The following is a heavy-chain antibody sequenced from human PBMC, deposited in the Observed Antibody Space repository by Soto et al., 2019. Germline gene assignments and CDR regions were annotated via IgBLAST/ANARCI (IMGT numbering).Heavy chain of an antibody. J-gene: IGHJ5*02. CDR3: ARDEEP. CDR2: IWSDGSKK. CDR1: GVTFSSYA. V-gene: IGHV3-33*01. Sequence: QVQLVESGGGVVQPGRSLRLSCAASGVTFSSYAMHWVHQAPVKGLEWVAVIWSDGSKKYYGDYVQGRFTISRDNSKNTLYLQMNSLKVEDTAVYYCARDEEPWGQGTLVIVSS.